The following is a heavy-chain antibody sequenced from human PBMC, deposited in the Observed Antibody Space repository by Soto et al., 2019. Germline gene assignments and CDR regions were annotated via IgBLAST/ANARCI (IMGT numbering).Heavy chain of an antibody. J-gene: IGHJ4*02. Sequence: QVQLQQWGAGLLKPSETLSLTCAVYGGSFSGYYWSWIRQPPGKGLEWIGDINHSGSNNYNPSLKRRVTISVDTSKNRFSLQLSSVAAADTAVYYCARGWGRIFDYWGQGRLVTVSS. D-gene: IGHD7-27*01. CDR1: GGSFSGYY. CDR2: INHSGSN. CDR3: ARGWGRIFDY. V-gene: IGHV4-34*01.